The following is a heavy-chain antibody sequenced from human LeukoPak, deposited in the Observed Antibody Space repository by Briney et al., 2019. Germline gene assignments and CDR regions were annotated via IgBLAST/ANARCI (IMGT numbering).Heavy chain of an antibody. Sequence: SETLSLTCTVSGGSISGYYWSWLRQPPGKGLEWIGYIYSSGTTNYNPSLKSRVTISLDTSKNQFSLNLNSVTAADTAVYYCARRGFFDYWGQGTLVTVSS. J-gene: IGHJ4*02. V-gene: IGHV4-59*08. CDR1: GGSISGYY. D-gene: IGHD5-12*01. CDR2: IYSSGTT. CDR3: ARRGFFDY.